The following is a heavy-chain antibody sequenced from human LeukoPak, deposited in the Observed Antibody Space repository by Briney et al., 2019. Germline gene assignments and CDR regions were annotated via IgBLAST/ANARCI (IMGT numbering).Heavy chain of an antibody. V-gene: IGHV4-59*08. D-gene: IGHD6-13*01. J-gene: IGHJ4*02. CDR1: GGSISSYY. CDR2: SYYSGST. Sequence: SETLSLTCTVSGGSISSYYWSWIRQTPGKGLEWIGDSYYSGSTNYNPSLKSRVTISVDTSKNQFSLKLSSVTASDTAVYYCARHTDIAALSSLNYWGQGTLVTVSS. CDR3: ARHTDIAALSSLNY.